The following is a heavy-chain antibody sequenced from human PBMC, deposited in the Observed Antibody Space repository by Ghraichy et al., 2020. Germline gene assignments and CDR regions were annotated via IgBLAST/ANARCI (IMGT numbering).Heavy chain of an antibody. J-gene: IGHJ4*02. CDR3: ARGAGRFEPYLYYFDY. CDR2: IYYSGST. Sequence: SETLSLTCTVSGVSISNYYWNWIWQPQGKGLEWIGYIYYSGSTNYNSSLKSRVTISVDTSKNHFSLKLSSVTAAATAVYYCARGAGRFEPYLYYFDYWRQGTLVAVTS. V-gene: IGHV4-59*01. CDR1: GVSISNYY. D-gene: IGHD1-14*01.